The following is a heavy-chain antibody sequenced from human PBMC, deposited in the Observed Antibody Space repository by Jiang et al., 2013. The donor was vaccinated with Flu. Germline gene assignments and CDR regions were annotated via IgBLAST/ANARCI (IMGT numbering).Heavy chain of an antibody. V-gene: IGHV1-3*01. D-gene: IGHD3-10*01. CDR1: GYTFTDYA. Sequence: EVKKPGASVKVSCKASGYTFTDYAIHWVRQAPGQRLEWMGWIFGGNGNTKYSQKFQGRVTITRDTSASTAYMELSSLRSEDXAVYYCARTRGGYWGQGTLVTVSS. CDR3: ARTRGGY. CDR2: IFGGNGNT. J-gene: IGHJ4*02.